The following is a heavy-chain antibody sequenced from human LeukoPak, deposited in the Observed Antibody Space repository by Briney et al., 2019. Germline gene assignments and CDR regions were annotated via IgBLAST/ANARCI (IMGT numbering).Heavy chain of an antibody. CDR3: AKDREWELGYFGY. D-gene: IGHD1-26*01. CDR1: GFTFSSYG. CDR2: ISYDGSNK. J-gene: IGHJ4*02. Sequence: PGGSLRLSCAASGFTFSSYGMHWVRQAPGKGLEWVAVISYDGSNKYYADSVKGRFTISRDNSKNTLYLQMNSLRAEDTAVYYCAKDREWELGYFGYWGQGTLVTVSS. V-gene: IGHV3-30*18.